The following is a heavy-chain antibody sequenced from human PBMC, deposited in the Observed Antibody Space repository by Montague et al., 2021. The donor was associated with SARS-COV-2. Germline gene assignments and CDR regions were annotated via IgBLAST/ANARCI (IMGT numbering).Heavy chain of an antibody. CDR3: ARGYYDILTGYLDAFDI. CDR1: GFSLSTSGMC. Sequence: PALVKPTQTLTLTCTFSGFSLSTSGMCVSWIRQPPGKALEWLARIDWDDDKYYSTSLKTRLTISKDTSKNQVVFTMTNMDPVDTATYYCARGYYDILTGYLDAFDIWGQGTMVTVSS. D-gene: IGHD3-9*01. V-gene: IGHV2-70*11. CDR2: IDWDDDK. J-gene: IGHJ3*02.